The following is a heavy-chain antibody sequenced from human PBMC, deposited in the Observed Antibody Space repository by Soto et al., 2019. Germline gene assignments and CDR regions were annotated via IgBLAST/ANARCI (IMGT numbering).Heavy chain of an antibody. Sequence: DVQLVESGGALVQPGGSLSLSCAASEFSFRRLEMNWVRQAPGRGLEWVSYISAGGSIIYHADSVKGRINISRHNAKNTLYIQKNSLRAEDTGVNYYDRGRLTTSPVVLEYRGQGTLVTVTA. CDR3: DRGRLTTSPVVLEY. CDR2: ISAGGSII. J-gene: IGHJ4*02. V-gene: IGHV3-48*03. CDR1: EFSFRRLE. D-gene: IGHD3-22*01.